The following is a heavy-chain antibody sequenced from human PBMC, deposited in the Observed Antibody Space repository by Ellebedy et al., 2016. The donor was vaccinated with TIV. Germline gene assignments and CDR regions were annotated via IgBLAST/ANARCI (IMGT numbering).Heavy chain of an antibody. J-gene: IGHJ4*02. V-gene: IGHV1-8*01. CDR3: ARRSSSWYGGRYYFDY. Sequence: ASVKVSXKASGYIFTSYDINWVRQATGQGLEWMGWMNPHSGNTGYAQKFQGRVTMTRNTSISTAYMELSSLRSEDTAVYYCARRSSSWYGGRYYFDYWGQGTLVTVSS. CDR2: MNPHSGNT. CDR1: GYIFTSYD. D-gene: IGHD6-13*01.